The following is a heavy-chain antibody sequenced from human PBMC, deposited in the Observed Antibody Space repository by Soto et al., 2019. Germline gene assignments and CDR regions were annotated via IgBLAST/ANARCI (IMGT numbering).Heavy chain of an antibody. Sequence: PGGSLRLSCAASGFTFSSYSMNWVRQAPGKGLEWVSSISSSSSYIYYADSVKGRFTISRDNAKNSLYLQMNSLRAEDTAVYYCASFGLSQYYYYYGMDVWGQGTTVTVS. D-gene: IGHD3-16*02. CDR2: ISSSSSYI. V-gene: IGHV3-21*01. CDR3: ASFGLSQYYYYYGMDV. CDR1: GFTFSSYS. J-gene: IGHJ6*02.